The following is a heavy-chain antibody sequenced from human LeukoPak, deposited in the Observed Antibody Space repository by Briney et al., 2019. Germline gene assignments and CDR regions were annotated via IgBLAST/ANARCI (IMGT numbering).Heavy chain of an antibody. Sequence: GGSLRLSCAASGFTFSSYAVSWVRQAPGKGLEWVSDISGSGDTIYYADSVKGRFTISRDNSKNTLYLQMNSLRAEDTAVYYCAKDLPTTMIPGYWGRGTLVTVSS. CDR1: GFTFSSYA. D-gene: IGHD3-22*01. J-gene: IGHJ4*02. CDR3: AKDLPTTMIPGY. CDR2: ISGSGDTI. V-gene: IGHV3-23*01.